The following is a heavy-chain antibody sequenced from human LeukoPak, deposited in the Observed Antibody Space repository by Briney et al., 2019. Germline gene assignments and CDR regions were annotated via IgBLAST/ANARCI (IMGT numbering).Heavy chain of an antibody. J-gene: IGHJ4*02. CDR3: ARDWIGDSSPSSDY. V-gene: IGHV3-20*04. D-gene: IGHD6-6*01. CDR1: GFTFDDYG. CDR2: INWNGGST. Sequence: PGGSLRLSCAASGFTFDDYGMSWVRQAPGKGLEWVSGINWNGGSTGYADSVKGRFTISRDNAKNSLYLQMNSLRAEDTALYYCARDWIGDSSPSSDYWGQGTLVTVSS.